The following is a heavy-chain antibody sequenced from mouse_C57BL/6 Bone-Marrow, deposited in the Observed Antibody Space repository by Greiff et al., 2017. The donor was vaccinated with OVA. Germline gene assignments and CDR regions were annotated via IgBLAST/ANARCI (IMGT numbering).Heavy chain of an antibody. CDR1: GYAFSSSW. J-gene: IGHJ2*01. D-gene: IGHD3-2*01. Sequence: QVQLKESGPELVKPGASVKISCKASGYAFSSSWMNWVKQRPGKGLEWIGRIYPGDGDTNYNGKFKGKATLTADKSSSTAYMQLSSLTSEDSAVYFCAREETAHYWGQGTTLTVSS. CDR2: IYPGDGDT. CDR3: AREETAHY. V-gene: IGHV1-82*01.